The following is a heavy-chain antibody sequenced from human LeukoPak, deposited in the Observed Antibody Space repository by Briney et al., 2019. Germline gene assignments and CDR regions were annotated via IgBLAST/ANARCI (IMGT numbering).Heavy chain of an antibody. CDR2: IYYSGST. D-gene: IGHD1-26*01. CDR3: ARDNVGATTGYYYYYMDV. Sequence: SETLSLTCTVSGGSISSSSYYWGWIRQPPGKGLEWIGSIYYSGSTYYNPSLKSRVTMSVDTSKNQFSLKLSSVTAADTAVYYCARDNVGATTGYYYYYMDVWGKGTTVTISS. V-gene: IGHV4-39*07. J-gene: IGHJ6*03. CDR1: GGSISSSSYY.